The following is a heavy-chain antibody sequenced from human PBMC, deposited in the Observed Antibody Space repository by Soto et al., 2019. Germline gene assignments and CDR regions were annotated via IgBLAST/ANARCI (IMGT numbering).Heavy chain of an antibody. CDR1: GYTFASHY. CDR2: INPNGGNT. CDR3: GRDTSGLDY. V-gene: IGHV1-46*01. J-gene: IGHJ4*02. Sequence: QVQLVQSGAEVKKPGASVKVSCQASGYTFASHYIHWVRQAPGQGLEWMGVINPNGGNTRYAQRLQDRLTLTTDTPTNTVYRDLSSLSSDDTAVYYCGRDTSGLDYWGQGTLVTVSS.